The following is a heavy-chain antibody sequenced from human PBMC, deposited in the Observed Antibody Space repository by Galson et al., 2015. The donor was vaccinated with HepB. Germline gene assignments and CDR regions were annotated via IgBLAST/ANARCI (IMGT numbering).Heavy chain of an antibody. CDR2: IIPMFGST. CDR3: ATVGKVNWDYVFDH. Sequence: SVKVSCKASGVSFRDYGISWVRQASGHGLEWMGGIIPMFGSTNTAQKFQGRVTITADESTTTAYMELRSLRSEDTAVYYCATVGKVNWDYVFDHWRQGTLFTVAS. V-gene: IGHV1-69*13. J-gene: IGHJ4*02. CDR1: GVSFRDYG. D-gene: IGHD1-7*01.